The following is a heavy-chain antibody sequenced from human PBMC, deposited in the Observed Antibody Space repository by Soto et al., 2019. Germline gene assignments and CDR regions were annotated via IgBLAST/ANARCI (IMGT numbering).Heavy chain of an antibody. Sequence: SETLSLTCTVSGGSISSGGYYWSWIRQHPGKGLEGIGYIYYSGSTYYNPSLKSRVTISVDTSKNQFSLKLSSVTAADTAVYYCAIVARIGQLSYYFDNCGQGTLVPVDS. V-gene: IGHV4-31*03. CDR3: AIVARIGQLSYYFDN. D-gene: IGHD1-1*01. J-gene: IGHJ4*02. CDR1: GGSISSGGYY. CDR2: IYYSGST.